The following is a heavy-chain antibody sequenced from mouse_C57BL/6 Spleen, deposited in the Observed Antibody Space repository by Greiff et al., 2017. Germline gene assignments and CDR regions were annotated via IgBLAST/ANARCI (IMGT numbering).Heavy chain of an antibody. V-gene: IGHV1-22*01. J-gene: IGHJ3*01. CDR3: ARSGGSHYYGSSYEFAY. D-gene: IGHD1-1*01. CDR2: INPNNGGT. CDR1: GYTFTDYN. Sequence: VQLQQSGPELVKPGASVKMSCKASGYTFTDYNMHWVKQSHGKSLEWIGYINPNNGGTSYNQKFKGKATLTVNKSSSTAYMELRSLTSEDSAVYYWARSGGSHYYGSSYEFAYWGQGTLVTVSA.